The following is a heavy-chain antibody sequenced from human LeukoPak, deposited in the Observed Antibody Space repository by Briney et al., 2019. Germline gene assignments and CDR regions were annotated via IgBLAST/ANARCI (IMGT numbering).Heavy chain of an antibody. J-gene: IGHJ6*03. CDR3: ARDPYSGSYGDYYYYYMDV. Sequence: PGGSLRLSCAASGFTFSSYAMNWVRQAPGKGLEWVSYISHTGSANSYADSVKGRFTISRDNGKNSLFLQMNSLRVEDTAVYYCARDPYSGSYGDYYYYYMDVWGKGTTVTISS. V-gene: IGHV3-48*03. CDR2: ISHTGSAN. CDR1: GFTFSSYA. D-gene: IGHD1-26*01.